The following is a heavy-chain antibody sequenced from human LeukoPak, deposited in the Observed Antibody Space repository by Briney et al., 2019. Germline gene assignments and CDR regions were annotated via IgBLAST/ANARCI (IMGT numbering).Heavy chain of an antibody. Sequence: PSETLSLTCTVSGGSISSYYWSWIRQPAGKGLEWIGRIYTSGSTNYNPSLKSRVTMSVDTSKNQFSLKLSSVTAADTAVYYCARDQYYDSWSGYYPAWFDPWGQGTLVTVSS. V-gene: IGHV4-4*07. CDR3: ARDQYYDSWSGYYPAWFDP. J-gene: IGHJ5*02. D-gene: IGHD3-3*01. CDR1: GGSISSYY. CDR2: IYTSGST.